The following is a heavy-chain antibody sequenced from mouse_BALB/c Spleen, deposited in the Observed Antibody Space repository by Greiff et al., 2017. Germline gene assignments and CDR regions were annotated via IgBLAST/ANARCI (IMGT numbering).Heavy chain of an antibody. CDR2: IDPENGDT. CDR1: GFNIKDYY. Sequence: VQLQQSGAELVRSGASVKLSCTASGFNIKDYYMHWVKQRPEQGLEWIGWIDPENGDTEYAPKFQGKATMTADTSSNTAYLQLSSLTSEDTAVYYCNAGEITPFAYWGQGTLVTVSA. D-gene: IGHD1-1*01. J-gene: IGHJ3*01. V-gene: IGHV14-4*02. CDR3: NAGEITPFAY.